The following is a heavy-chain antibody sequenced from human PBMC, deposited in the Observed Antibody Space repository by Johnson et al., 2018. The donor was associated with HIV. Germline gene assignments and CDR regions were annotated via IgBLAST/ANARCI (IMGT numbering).Heavy chain of an antibody. CDR2: IYSGGST. CDR3: ARESGGQYDAFDI. J-gene: IGHJ3*02. D-gene: IGHD3-16*01. CDR1: GFTFSSNY. Sequence: MLLVESGGGLVQPGGSLRLSCAASGFTFSSNYMSWVRQAPGKGLEWVSVIYSGGSTYYADSVKGRFTISRDNSKNTLYLQMNSLRAEDTAVYYCARESGGQYDAFDIWGQGTMVTVSS. V-gene: IGHV3-66*01.